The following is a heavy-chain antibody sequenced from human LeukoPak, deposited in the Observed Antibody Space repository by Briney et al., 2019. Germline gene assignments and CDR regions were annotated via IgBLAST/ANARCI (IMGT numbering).Heavy chain of an antibody. V-gene: IGHV3-23*01. CDR1: GFTFSSYG. CDR2: ISGSGGST. Sequence: GRSLRLSCAASGFTFSSYGMHWVRQAPGKGLEWVSAISGSGGSTYYADSVKGRFTISRDNSKNTLYLQMNSLRAEDTAVYYCAKAISGYYFHWGQGTLVTVSS. D-gene: IGHD3-22*01. J-gene: IGHJ4*02. CDR3: AKAISGYYFH.